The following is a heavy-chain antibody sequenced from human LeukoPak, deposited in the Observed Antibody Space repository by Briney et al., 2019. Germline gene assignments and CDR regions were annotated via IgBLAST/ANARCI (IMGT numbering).Heavy chain of an antibody. CDR2: IYTSGST. D-gene: IGHD3-3*01. V-gene: IGHV4-4*07. CDR1: GGSISSYY. J-gene: IGHJ6*03. CDR3: AGAAHWSGYYDRIDYYYMDV. Sequence: PSETLSLTCTVSGGSISSYYWSWIRQPAGKGLEWIGRIYTSGSTNYNPSLKSRVTMSVDTSKNQFSLKLSSVTAADTAVYYCAGAAHWSGYYDRIDYYYMDVWGKGTTVTVSS.